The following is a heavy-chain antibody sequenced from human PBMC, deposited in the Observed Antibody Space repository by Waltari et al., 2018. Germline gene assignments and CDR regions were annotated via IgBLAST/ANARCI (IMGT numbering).Heavy chain of an antibody. Sequence: EVQLVESGGGLVQPGRSLRLSCAASGFTFDDYAMHWVRQAPGKGLEWVSGISWNSGSIGYADSVKGRFTISRDNAKNSLYLQMNSLRAEDMALYYCAKKAGVVNPEGYFDYWGQGTLVTVSS. CDR3: AKKAGVVNPEGYFDY. J-gene: IGHJ4*02. V-gene: IGHV3-9*03. CDR1: GFTFDDYA. D-gene: IGHD3-3*01. CDR2: ISWNSGSI.